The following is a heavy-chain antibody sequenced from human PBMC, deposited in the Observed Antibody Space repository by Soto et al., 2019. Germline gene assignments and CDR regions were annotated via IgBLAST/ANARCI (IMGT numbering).Heavy chain of an antibody. Sequence: GASVKVSCKASGYTFTSYGISWVRQAPGQGLEWMGWISAYNGNTNYAQKLQGRVTMTTDTSTSTAYMELRSLRSDDTAVYYCAREIGSGWSYYYCYYGMDVWGQGTTVTVSS. CDR3: AREIGSGWSYYYCYYGMDV. CDR2: ISAYNGNT. J-gene: IGHJ6*02. CDR1: GYTFTSYG. V-gene: IGHV1-18*01. D-gene: IGHD6-19*01.